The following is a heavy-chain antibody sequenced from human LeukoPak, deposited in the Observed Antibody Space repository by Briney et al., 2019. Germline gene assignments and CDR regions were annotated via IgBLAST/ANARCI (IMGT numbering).Heavy chain of an antibody. CDR1: GYTFTSYG. J-gene: IGHJ6*02. CDR2: ISAYNGNT. D-gene: IGHD3-22*01. Sequence: ASVKVSCKAFGYTFTSYGISWVRQAPGHGLEWMGWISAYNGNTNYAQKLQGRVTMTTDTSTSTAYMELRSLGSDDTAVYYCARDYYDSSGYQPMDVWGQGTTVTVSS. V-gene: IGHV1-18*01. CDR3: ARDYYDSSGYQPMDV.